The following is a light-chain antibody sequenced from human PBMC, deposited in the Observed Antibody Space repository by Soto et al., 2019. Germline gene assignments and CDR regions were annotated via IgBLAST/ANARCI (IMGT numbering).Light chain of an antibody. CDR3: QQYKGYSGT. V-gene: IGKV1-5*03. Sequence: DIQLTQSPSTLSASVGDRVIITCRASQSISNFLAWYQQKPGKAPKLLIYKASSLESGVPSRFSGSGSGTDFTLTISTLAPDDFETYYCQQYKGYSGTFGQGTKVEIK. CDR2: KAS. CDR1: QSISNF. J-gene: IGKJ1*01.